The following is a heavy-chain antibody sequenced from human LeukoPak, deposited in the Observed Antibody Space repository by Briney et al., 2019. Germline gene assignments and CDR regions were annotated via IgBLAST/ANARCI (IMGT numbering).Heavy chain of an antibody. CDR3: ARDPGYYGSGSYYPNWFDP. V-gene: IGHV1-3*01. CDR1: GYTFTSYA. J-gene: IGHJ5*02. D-gene: IGHD3-10*01. CDR2: INAGNGNT. Sequence: ASVKVSCMASGYTFTSYAMHWVRQAPGQRLEWMGWINAGNGNTKYSQKFQGRVTITRDTSASTAYMELSSLRSEDTAVYYCARDPGYYGSGSYYPNWFDPWGQGTLVTVSS.